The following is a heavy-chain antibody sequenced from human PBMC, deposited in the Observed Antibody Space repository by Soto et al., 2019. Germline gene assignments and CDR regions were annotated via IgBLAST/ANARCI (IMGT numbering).Heavy chain of an antibody. D-gene: IGHD3-22*01. V-gene: IGHV1-69*01. CDR2: FIPIFRTL. Sequence: QVQLIQSEAEMKKPGSSVRVSCTASGGIFGSHGFSWVRQAPGQRLEWVGGFIPIFRTLTYTEKFQARVRIAADESTNTVYLDLSSLTSEDTAVYYCIRDRRIYYSDPHDEFVASDYEVWGQRTMVSVSS. CDR3: IRDRRIYYSDPHDEFVASDYEV. CDR1: GGIFGSHG. J-gene: IGHJ3*01.